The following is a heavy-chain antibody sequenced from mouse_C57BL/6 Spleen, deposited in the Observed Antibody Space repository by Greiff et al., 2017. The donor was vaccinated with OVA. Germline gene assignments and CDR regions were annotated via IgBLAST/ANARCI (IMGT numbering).Heavy chain of an antibody. CDR3: ASTVGRSEAMDY. CDR2: ISSGSRTI. CDR1: GFTFSDYG. D-gene: IGHD1-1*01. J-gene: IGHJ4*01. Sequence: EVQVVASGGGLVKPGGSLKLSCAASGFTFSDYGMPWVRQAPEKGLEWVAYISSGSRTIYSADTVKGRFTISRDNAKNTLFLQMTSLRSEDTAIYYCASTVGRSEAMDYWGQGTSVTVSS. V-gene: IGHV5-17*01.